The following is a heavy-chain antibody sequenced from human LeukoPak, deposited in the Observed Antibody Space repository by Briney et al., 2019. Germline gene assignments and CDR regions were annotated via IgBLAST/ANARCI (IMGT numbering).Heavy chain of an antibody. CDR1: GFTFSSYA. Sequence: PGGSLRLSCAASGFTFSSYAMSWVRQAPGKGLEWVSAISGSGGSTYYADSVKGRFTISRDNSKNTLYLQMNSLRAQDPAVYYCAKDRTGSYGYWGQGTLVTASS. CDR3: AKDRTGSYGY. J-gene: IGHJ4*02. V-gene: IGHV3-23*01. CDR2: ISGSGGST. D-gene: IGHD5-18*01.